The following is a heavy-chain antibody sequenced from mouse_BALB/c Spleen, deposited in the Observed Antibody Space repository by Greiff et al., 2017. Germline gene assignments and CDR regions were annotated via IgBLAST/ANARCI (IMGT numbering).Heavy chain of an antibody. V-gene: IGHV1-7*01. D-gene: IGHD2-10*02. CDR3: ARREYGNFFAY. Sequence: LQESGAELAKPGASVKMSCKASGYTFTSYWMHWVKQRPGQGLEWIGYINPSTGYTEYNQKFKDKATLTADKSSSTAYMQLSSLTSEDSAVYYCARREYGNFFAYWGQGTLVTVSA. CDR2: INPSTGYT. J-gene: IGHJ3*01. CDR1: GYTFTSYW.